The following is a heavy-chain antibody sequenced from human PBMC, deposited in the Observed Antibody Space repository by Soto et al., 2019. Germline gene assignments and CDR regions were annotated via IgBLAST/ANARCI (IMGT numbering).Heavy chain of an antibody. J-gene: IGHJ6*03. V-gene: IGHV4-34*01. CDR2: INHIVST. CDR1: GGSFSGYY. D-gene: IGHD3-3*01. CDR3: ARASPFYDFWSGYLTPNYYYYYMDV. Sequence: PSETLSLTCAVYGGSFSGYYWSWIRQPPGKGLEWIGEINHIVSTNYNPSLKSRFTISVDTSKNQFSLKLSFVTAAETVVFYCARASPFYDFWSGYLTPNYYYYYMDVWGKGTTVTVSS.